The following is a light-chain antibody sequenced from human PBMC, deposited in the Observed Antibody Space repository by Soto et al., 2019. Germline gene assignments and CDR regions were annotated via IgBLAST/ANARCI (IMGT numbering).Light chain of an antibody. V-gene: IGKV1-17*01. J-gene: IGKJ1*01. Sequence: DLKMTLSPSSLSPSVGDIVTNTCRASQGIRNDLGWYQQKPGKAPKRLIYAASSLQSGVPSRFSCSGSGTEFTLTLSSLQPEYFATYYCLLPTCYPRRFAQGGKVDIK. CDR2: AAS. CDR3: LLPTCYPRR. CDR1: QGIRND.